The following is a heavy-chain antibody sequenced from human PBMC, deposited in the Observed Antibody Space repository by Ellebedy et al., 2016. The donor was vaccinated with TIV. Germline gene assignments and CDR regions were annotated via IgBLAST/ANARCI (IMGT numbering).Heavy chain of an antibody. D-gene: IGHD3-16*02. CDR2: ISGPNT. Sequence: GESLKISCAAPGFTVSSYGMSWVRQTPGKGLEWVSAISGPNTYYADSVKGRFTISRDNAKNSLYLQMNSLRAEDTAVYYCARASMITFGGVIVGKDYWGQGTLVTVSS. J-gene: IGHJ4*02. V-gene: IGHV3-21*01. CDR3: ARASMITFGGVIVGKDY. CDR1: GFTVSSYG.